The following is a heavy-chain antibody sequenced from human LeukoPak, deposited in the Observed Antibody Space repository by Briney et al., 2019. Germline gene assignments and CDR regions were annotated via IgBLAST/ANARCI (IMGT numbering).Heavy chain of an antibody. D-gene: IGHD6-25*01. Sequence: PSETLSLTCTVSGGSISTFYWTWIRQPARKGLEWIGRINNSGSTNYNPSLRSRVSMSVDRSRNQFSVTLSSVTAADTAVYFCAREGGDPRWLDPWGQGTLVTVSS. J-gene: IGHJ5*02. V-gene: IGHV4-4*07. CDR3: AREGGDPRWLDP. CDR1: GGSISTFY. CDR2: INNSGST.